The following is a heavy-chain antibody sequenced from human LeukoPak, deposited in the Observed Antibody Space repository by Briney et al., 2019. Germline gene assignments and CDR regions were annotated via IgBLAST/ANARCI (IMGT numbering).Heavy chain of an antibody. J-gene: IGHJ3*02. CDR1: GGSISSGSYY. D-gene: IGHD6-13*01. V-gene: IGHV4-61*02. Sequence: PSETLPLTCTVSGGSISSGSYYWSWIRQPAGKGLEWIGRIHSSGSTNYNPSLKSRVTISVDTSKNQFSLKLSSVTAADTAVYFCARRNIAAFDIWGQGTMVTVSS. CDR3: ARRNIAAFDI. CDR2: IHSSGST.